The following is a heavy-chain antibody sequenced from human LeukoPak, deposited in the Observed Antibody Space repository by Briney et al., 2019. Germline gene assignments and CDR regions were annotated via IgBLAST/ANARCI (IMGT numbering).Heavy chain of an antibody. CDR2: ISSSSGDI. CDR3: ARFPYYFDY. CDR1: GFTFSFYS. V-gene: IGHV3-21*05. J-gene: IGHJ4*02. Sequence: GGSLRLSCAASGFTFSFYSLTWVRQAPGKGLEWVSYISSSSGDIYYADSVKGRFTISRDNAKNSLYLQMNSPRAEDTAVYYCARFPYYFDYWGQGILVTVSS.